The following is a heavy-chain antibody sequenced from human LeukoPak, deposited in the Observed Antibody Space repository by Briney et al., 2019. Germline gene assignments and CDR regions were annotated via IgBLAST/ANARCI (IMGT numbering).Heavy chain of an antibody. CDR2: IYNSSSN. Sequence: SETLSLTCTVSGGSISSDCWKWIRQPPGKGLEWIGYIYNSSSNKYNPYLKSRRTILFNTYKNKFSLLLIYILAADTAAYYFAPRGYWGQGTLVSVSS. V-gene: IGHV4-59*03. CDR1: GGSISSDC. J-gene: IGHJ4*02. D-gene: IGHD3-10*01. CDR3: APRGY.